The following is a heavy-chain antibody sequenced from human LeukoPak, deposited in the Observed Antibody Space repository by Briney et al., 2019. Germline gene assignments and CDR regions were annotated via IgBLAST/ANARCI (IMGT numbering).Heavy chain of an antibody. J-gene: IGHJ4*02. CDR2: ISVYNGNT. CDR3: ARMYYASSRYYSYFDY. CDR1: GYTFTSYG. Sequence: ASVTLSCKASGYTFTSYGISWVRQAPGQGLEWMGWISVYNGNTNYAQTLQGRATMTTDTSTRTAYMELSSLRSDDTAVYYCARMYYASSRYYSYFDYWGQGTLVTVSS. D-gene: IGHD3-22*01. V-gene: IGHV1-18*01.